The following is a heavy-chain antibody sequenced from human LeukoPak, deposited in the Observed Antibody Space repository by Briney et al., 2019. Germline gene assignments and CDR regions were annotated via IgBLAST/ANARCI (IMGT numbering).Heavy chain of an antibody. CDR3: ARLAAPYYYGSGSYNWFDP. D-gene: IGHD3-10*01. Sequence: SGTLSLTCTVSGGSISSYYWSWIRQPPGKGLEWIGEINHSGSINYNPSLKSRVTISVDTSKNQFSLKLSSVTAADTAVYYCARLAAPYYYGSGSYNWFDPWGQGTLVTVSS. V-gene: IGHV4-34*01. CDR1: GGSISSYY. J-gene: IGHJ5*02. CDR2: INHSGSI.